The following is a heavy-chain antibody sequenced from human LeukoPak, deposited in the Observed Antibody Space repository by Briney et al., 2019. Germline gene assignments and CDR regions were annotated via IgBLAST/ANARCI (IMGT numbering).Heavy chain of an antibody. CDR3: AKVAPYGNYLFHY. CDR2: ISGSGGST. Sequence: GWSLRLSCAASGFTFSSYAMSWVRQAPGKGLEWVSGISGSGGSTNYANSVKGRFTIARDNSKNTLYLQMNSLGAEDTAVYYCAKVAPYGNYLFHYWGQGTRVTVSS. J-gene: IGHJ4*02. D-gene: IGHD3-16*02. V-gene: IGHV3-23*01. CDR1: GFTFSSYA.